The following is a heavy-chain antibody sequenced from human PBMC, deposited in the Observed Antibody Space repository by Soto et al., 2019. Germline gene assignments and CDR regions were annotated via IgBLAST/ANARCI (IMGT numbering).Heavy chain of an antibody. CDR1: GFTLSNNW. J-gene: IGHJ6*02. CDR3: ARDYYGSGSNRQRRYYYGMDV. V-gene: IGHV3-7*01. Sequence: GGVLRLSCAAPGFTLSNNWMTWVRQAPGKRLEKGANIKEGGSEEYYVDSVKGRFTISRDNAKKSLYLQMNSLRAEDTAVYYCARDYYGSGSNRQRRYYYGMDVWGQGTTVTVSS. CDR2: IKEGGSEE. D-gene: IGHD3-10*01.